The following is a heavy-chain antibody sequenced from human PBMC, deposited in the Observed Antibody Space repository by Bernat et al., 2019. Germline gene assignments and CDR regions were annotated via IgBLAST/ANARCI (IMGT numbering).Heavy chain of an antibody. V-gene: IGHV5-10-1*03. Sequence: EVQLVQSGAEVKKPGESLRISCKGSGYSFTSYWISWVRQMPGKGLEWMGRIDPSDSYTNYSPSLHSHVTISADKAISTAYLQWSSLKASDTAMYYCASDDYYGSGSYYHAFDIWGQGTMVTVSS. CDR1: GYSFTSYW. CDR2: IDPSDSYT. J-gene: IGHJ3*02. CDR3: ASDDYYGSGSYYHAFDI. D-gene: IGHD3-10*01.